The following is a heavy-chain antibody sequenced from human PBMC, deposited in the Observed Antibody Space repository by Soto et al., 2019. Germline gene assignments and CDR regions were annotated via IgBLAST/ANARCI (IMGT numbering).Heavy chain of an antibody. CDR2: IWYDGSNK. V-gene: IGHV3-33*01. J-gene: IGHJ3*02. CDR3: ARESEAFDI. CDR1: GFTFSSYA. Sequence: ESGGGVVQPGRSLRLSCAASGFTFSSYAMHWVRQAPGKGLEWVAVIWYDGSNKYYADSVKGRFTISRDNSKNTLYLQMNSLRAEDTAVYYCARESEAFDIWGQGTMVTVSS.